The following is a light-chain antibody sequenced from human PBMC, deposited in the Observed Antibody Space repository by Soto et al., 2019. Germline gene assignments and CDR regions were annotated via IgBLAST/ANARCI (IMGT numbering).Light chain of an antibody. V-gene: IGLV2-14*01. J-gene: IGLJ1*01. CDR3: SSYTTTSTPCV. Sequence: QTALTQPASVSGSPEQSITISYTGTSSDVGGYNYVSWYQLHPGKASKLIIYEISHRPSGTSNHFSGYKSGNTASLTISALXAEDEADYYCSSYTTTSTPCVFGTGTKVTVL. CDR2: EIS. CDR1: SSDVGGYNY.